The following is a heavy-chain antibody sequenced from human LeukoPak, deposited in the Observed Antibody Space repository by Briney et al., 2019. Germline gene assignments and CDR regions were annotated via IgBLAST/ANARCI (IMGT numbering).Heavy chain of an antibody. D-gene: IGHD3-3*01. CDR3: AKGVRFLEWFFDY. CDR2: ISGSGGST. V-gene: IGHV3-23*01. CDR1: GFTFSSYA. Sequence: GGSLRLSCAASGFTFSSYAMSWVRQAPGKGLEWVSAISGSGGSTYYADSVKGRFTISRDNSKNTRYLQMNSLRAEDTAVYYCAKGVRFLEWFFDYWGQGTLVTVSS. J-gene: IGHJ4*02.